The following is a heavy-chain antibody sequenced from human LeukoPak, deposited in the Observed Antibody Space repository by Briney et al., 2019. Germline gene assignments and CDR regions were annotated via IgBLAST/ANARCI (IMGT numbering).Heavy chain of an antibody. CDR2: IIPIFGTA. CDR1: GGTFSSYA. Sequence: ASVKVSCKASGGTFSSYAISWVRQAPGQGLEWMGGIIPIFGTANYAQKFQGRVTITTDESTSTAYMELSSLRSEDTAVYYCASGTRDGYNYYYYMDVWGKGTTVTVSS. CDR3: ASGTRDGYNYYYYMDV. D-gene: IGHD5-24*01. J-gene: IGHJ6*03. V-gene: IGHV1-69*05.